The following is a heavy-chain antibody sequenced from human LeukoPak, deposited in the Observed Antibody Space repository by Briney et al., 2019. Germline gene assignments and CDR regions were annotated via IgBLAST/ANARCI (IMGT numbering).Heavy chain of an antibody. V-gene: IGHV3-21*04. CDR1: GFTFRIYS. J-gene: IGHJ3*02. D-gene: IGHD5-18*01. CDR2: ISSSSTYI. Sequence: PGGSLRLSCAASGFTFRIYSMNWVRQAPGKGLEWVSSISSSSTYIHYADSVKGRFTISRDNAKNSLYLQMNSLRAEDTAVYYCAKGRTAMATDAFDIWGQGTMVTVSS. CDR3: AKGRTAMATDAFDI.